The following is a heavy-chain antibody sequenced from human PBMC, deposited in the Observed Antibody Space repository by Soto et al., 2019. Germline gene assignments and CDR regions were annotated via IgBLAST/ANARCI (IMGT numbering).Heavy chain of an antibody. V-gene: IGHV5-51*01. D-gene: IGHD4-4*01. J-gene: IGHJ6*02. CDR2: IYPGDSDT. CDR1: GYTCTDNW. Sequence: GGSLKISCRGAGYTCTDNWIGWVRPLPGKGLEWRGIIYPGDSDTRYSPPFQGHVTITLDKSTSTAYLQWNTVKASETAMFSCARRISNFRYFSCAMDVWGQGTTVTVSS. CDR3: ARRISNFRYFSCAMDV.